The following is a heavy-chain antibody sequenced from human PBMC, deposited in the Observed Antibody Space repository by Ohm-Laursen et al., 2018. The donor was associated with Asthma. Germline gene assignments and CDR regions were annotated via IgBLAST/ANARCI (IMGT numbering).Heavy chain of an antibody. CDR1: GFTFSLYA. D-gene: IGHD3-10*01. J-gene: IGHJ4*02. Sequence: SLRLSCSATGFTFSLYAINWVRQAPGKGLEWVSYISSDDVTIYYADSVKGRFTISRDNGKNSLFLQMNSLRAEDTALYYCAVSIYAYGEGAYWGQGTLVTVSS. CDR3: AVSIYAYGEGAY. V-gene: IGHV3-48*01. CDR2: ISSDDVTI.